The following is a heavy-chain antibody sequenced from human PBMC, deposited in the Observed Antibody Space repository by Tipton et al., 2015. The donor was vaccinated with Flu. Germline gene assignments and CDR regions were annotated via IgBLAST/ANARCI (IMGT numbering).Heavy chain of an antibody. CDR1: GFTFSSYA. CDR2: LSYDGNKK. J-gene: IGHJ6*02. D-gene: IGHD1-26*01. CDR3: ARGEPGGSRDYYYQGLDV. V-gene: IGHV3-30*15. Sequence: SLRLSCAASGFTFSSYAMHWVRQAPGKGLEWLALLSYDGNKKNYGDSVKGRITVSRDNSQNMLYLEISSLRVEDTAVYFCARGEPGGSRDYYYQGLDVWGQGTTVTVS.